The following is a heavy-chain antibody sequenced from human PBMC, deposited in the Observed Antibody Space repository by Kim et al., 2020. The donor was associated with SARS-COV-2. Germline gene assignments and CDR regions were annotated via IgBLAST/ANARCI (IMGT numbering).Heavy chain of an antibody. Sequence: NYAQKLQGRVTMTTDTSTSTAYMELRSLRSDDTAVYYCARDGDYVGYIVYWDQGTLVTVSS. D-gene: IGHD3-16*01. J-gene: IGHJ4*02. V-gene: IGHV1-18*01. CDR3: ARDGDYVGYIVY.